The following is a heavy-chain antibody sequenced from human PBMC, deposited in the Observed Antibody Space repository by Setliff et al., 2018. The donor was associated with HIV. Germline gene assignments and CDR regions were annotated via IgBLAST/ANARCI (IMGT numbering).Heavy chain of an antibody. J-gene: IGHJ4*02. CDR1: GASINSGSYY. V-gene: IGHV4-30-4*08. CDR3: ARLPGYCSSTGCQGYFDY. D-gene: IGHD2-2*01. CDR2: IYYSGST. Sequence: PSETLSLTCSVSGASINSGSYYWTWIRQHPGKGLEWIGYIYYSGSTYYNPSLESRVTISVATSKKQFSLKLSSVTASDTAVYYCARLPGYCSSTGCQGYFDYWGQGTLVTVSS.